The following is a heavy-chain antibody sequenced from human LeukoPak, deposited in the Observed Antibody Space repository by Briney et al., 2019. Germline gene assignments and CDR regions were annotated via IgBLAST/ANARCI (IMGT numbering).Heavy chain of an antibody. CDR2: ISSSSSYI. J-gene: IGHJ4*02. CDR3: ARVDVVVAALDY. Sequence: SGGSLRLSCAASGFTFSSYSMNWVRQAPGKGLEWVSSISSSSSYIYYADSVKGRFTISRDNAKKSLYLQMNSLRAEDTAFYYCARVDVVVAALDYWGQGTLVTVSS. CDR1: GFTFSSYS. V-gene: IGHV3-21*04. D-gene: IGHD2-15*01.